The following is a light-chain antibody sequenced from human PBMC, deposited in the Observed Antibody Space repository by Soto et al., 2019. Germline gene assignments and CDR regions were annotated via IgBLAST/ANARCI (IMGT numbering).Light chain of an antibody. CDR2: EVS. J-gene: IGLJ1*01. Sequence: QSALTQPASVSGSPGQSITISCTGTSSDVGGYNYVSWYQQHPGKAPKLMIYEVSNRPSGVSNRFSGSNSGNTASLTISWLQAEDEAYYYCSSYTSSSTEVFGTGTKVTVL. CDR3: SSYTSSSTEV. V-gene: IGLV2-14*01. CDR1: SSDVGGYNY.